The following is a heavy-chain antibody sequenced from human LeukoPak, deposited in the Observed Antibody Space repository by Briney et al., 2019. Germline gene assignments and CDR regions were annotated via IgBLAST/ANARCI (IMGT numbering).Heavy chain of an antibody. Sequence: GGSLKLSCAASGFTFSSYAMLWVRQAPGKGLEWVAVISYDGSVKFYADSVKGRFTISRDNSKNTLYLQMNSLRAEDTSVYYCAKVGCSGGNCYAAFDIWGQGTMVTVSS. D-gene: IGHD2-15*01. CDR1: GFTFSSYA. CDR2: ISYDGSVK. V-gene: IGHV3-30*18. J-gene: IGHJ3*02. CDR3: AKVGCSGGNCYAAFDI.